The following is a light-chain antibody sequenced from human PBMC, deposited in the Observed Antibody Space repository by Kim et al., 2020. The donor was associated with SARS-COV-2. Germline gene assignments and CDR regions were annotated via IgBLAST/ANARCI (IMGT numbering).Light chain of an antibody. CDR1: SANIGSIGRNY. Sequence: VAFPGFGSSANIGSIGRNYVYWYQNVTGTAPKLLIYSDNRRPSGVPDRFSGSRSGTSASLAITGLRSEDEADYYCSVWDDNLRAALFGGGTQLTVL. V-gene: IGLV1-47*02. J-gene: IGLJ2*01. CDR2: SDN. CDR3: SVWDDNLRAAL.